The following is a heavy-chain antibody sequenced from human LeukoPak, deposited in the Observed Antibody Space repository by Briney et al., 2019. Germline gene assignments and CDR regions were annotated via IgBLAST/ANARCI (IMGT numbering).Heavy chain of an antibody. Sequence: AGGSLRLSCAASGLTFSTYGIHWVRQAPGKGLEWVAFIRYDGGNTYYADSVKGRFTISRDNSKNTLYLQMNGLRAEDTAVYYCAKDVSGDSFDYWGQGTLVTVSS. CDR2: IRYDGGNT. J-gene: IGHJ4*02. CDR1: GLTFSTYG. V-gene: IGHV3-30*02. CDR3: AKDVSGDSFDY. D-gene: IGHD2-21*01.